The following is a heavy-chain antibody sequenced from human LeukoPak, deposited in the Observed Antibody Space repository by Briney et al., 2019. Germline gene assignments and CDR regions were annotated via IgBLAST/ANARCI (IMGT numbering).Heavy chain of an antibody. CDR2: INHSGST. D-gene: IGHD3-10*01. V-gene: IGHV4-34*01. J-gene: IGHJ3*02. Sequence: SETLSLTCAVYGGSFSGYYWSWIRQPPGKGLEWIGEINHSGSTNYNPSLKSRVTISVDTSKNQFSLKLSSVTAADTAVYYCARVGNYYGSGSNAFDIWGQGTMVTVSS. CDR3: ARVGNYYGSGSNAFDI. CDR1: GGSFSGYY.